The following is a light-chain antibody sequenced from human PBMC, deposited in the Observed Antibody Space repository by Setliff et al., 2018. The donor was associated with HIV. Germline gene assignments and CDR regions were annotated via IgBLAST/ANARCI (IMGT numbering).Light chain of an antibody. V-gene: IGLV2-11*01. CDR1: STDIGTYTY. J-gene: IGLJ1*01. CDR3: CSYAGTDTYI. Sequence: QSALTQPASVSGSPGQSIAISCTGSSTDIGTYTYVSWYQQHPGQAPKLIIYDVYRRPSGVPDRFSGSKSGDTASLTISGLQSEDEADYYCCSYAGTDTYIFGSGTKVTVL. CDR2: DVY.